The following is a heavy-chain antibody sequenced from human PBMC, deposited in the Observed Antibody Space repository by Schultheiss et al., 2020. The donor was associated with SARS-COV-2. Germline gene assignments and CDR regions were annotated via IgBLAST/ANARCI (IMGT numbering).Heavy chain of an antibody. Sequence: GESLKISCAASGFTFSSYWMHWVRQAPGKGLVWVSRINSDGSSTSYADSVKGRFTISRDNAKNTLYLQMNSLRAEDTAVYYCASYHSSSWYVNLAYWGQGTLVTVSS. V-gene: IGHV3-74*01. D-gene: IGHD6-13*01. J-gene: IGHJ4*02. CDR1: GFTFSSYW. CDR2: INSDGSST. CDR3: ASYHSSSWYVNLAY.